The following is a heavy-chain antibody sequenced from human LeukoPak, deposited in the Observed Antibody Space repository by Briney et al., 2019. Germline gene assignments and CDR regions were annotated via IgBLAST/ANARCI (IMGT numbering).Heavy chain of an antibody. D-gene: IGHD3-9*01. Sequence: GRSLRLSCAASGFTFDVYAMHWVRQAPGKGLEWVSGISWNSGSIGYADSVKGRLTISRDNAKNSLYLQMNSLRAEDTAAYYCARDRKDYYDILTGYYTGGWFDPWGQGTLVTVSS. V-gene: IGHV3-9*01. CDR1: GFTFDVYA. CDR2: ISWNSGSI. CDR3: ARDRKDYYDILTGYYTGGWFDP. J-gene: IGHJ5*02.